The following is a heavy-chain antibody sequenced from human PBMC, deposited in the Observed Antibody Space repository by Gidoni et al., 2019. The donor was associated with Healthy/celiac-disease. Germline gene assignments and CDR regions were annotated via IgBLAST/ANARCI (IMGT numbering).Heavy chain of an antibody. J-gene: IGHJ4*02. D-gene: IGHD4-17*01. CDR2: ISYDGINK. CDR3: AKDLKGRLRVTTVHY. CDR1: GFTLSSYG. Sequence: QVQLVESGGGVVQPGRSMRLSWAAFGFTLSSYGMHWVRQAPGKGLEWVAVISYDGINKYYADSVKGRFTISRDNSKNTLYLQMNSLRAEDTAVYYCAKDLKGRLRVTTVHYWGQGTLVTVSS. V-gene: IGHV3-30*18.